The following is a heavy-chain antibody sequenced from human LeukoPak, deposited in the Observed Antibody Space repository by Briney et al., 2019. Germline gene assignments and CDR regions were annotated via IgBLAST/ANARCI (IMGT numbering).Heavy chain of an antibody. D-gene: IGHD3-10*01. CDR2: ISYDGSNK. CDR3: AKDPTEWFGEFINWFDP. Sequence: GGSLRLSCAASGFTFSSYGMHWVRQAPGKGLEWVAVISYDGSNKYYADSVKGRFTISRDNSKNTLYLQMNSLRAEDTAVYYCAKDPTEWFGEFINWFDPWGQGTLVTVSS. CDR1: GFTFSSYG. V-gene: IGHV3-30*18. J-gene: IGHJ5*02.